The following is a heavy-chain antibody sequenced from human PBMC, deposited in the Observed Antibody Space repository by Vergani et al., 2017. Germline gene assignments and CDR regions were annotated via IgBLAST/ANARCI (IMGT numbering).Heavy chain of an antibody. CDR2: IWYDGSKK. J-gene: IGHJ5*02. Sequence: QVQLVESGGGVVQPGRSLRLSCAASGFTFSTYGMHWVRRAPGKGLEWVAVIWYDGSKKYYGDSVKGRFTISRDNSKNTLYLQMNSLSAEDTAVYYCARDGDFWSAYFSSTNWFDPWVQGTLVTVSS. CDR1: GFTFSTYG. D-gene: IGHD3-3*01. V-gene: IGHV3-33*01. CDR3: ARDGDFWSAYFSSTNWFDP.